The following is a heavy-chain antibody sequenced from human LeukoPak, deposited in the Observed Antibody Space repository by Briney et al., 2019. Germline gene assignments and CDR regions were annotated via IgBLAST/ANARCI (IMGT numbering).Heavy chain of an antibody. CDR2: INTDGSTT. D-gene: IGHD5-12*01. CDR3: ARGTISGGYGTGMDL. J-gene: IGHJ6*02. Sequence: GGSLRLSCAAAALTFSTYWMHCGGQAPGKGLVWVSRINTDGSTTTYADSVKGRFTISRDNAKNTLSLLMNSLRAEDTAVYYCARGTISGGYGTGMDLWGQGTTVTVSS. V-gene: IGHV3-74*01. CDR1: ALTFSTYW.